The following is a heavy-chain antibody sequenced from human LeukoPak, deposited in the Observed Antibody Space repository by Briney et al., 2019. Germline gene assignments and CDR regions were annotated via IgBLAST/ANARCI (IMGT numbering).Heavy chain of an antibody. J-gene: IGHJ4*02. V-gene: IGHV1-18*01. D-gene: IGHD3-22*01. CDR3: ARVGYYYDSSGYYDY. Sequence: GASVKVSCKASGYTFTSYGISWVRQAPGQGLEWMGWISAYNGNTNYAQKLQGRVTMTRNTSISTAYMELSSLRSEDTAVYYCARVGYYYDSSGYYDYWGQGTLVTVSS. CDR2: ISAYNGNT. CDR1: GYTFTSYG.